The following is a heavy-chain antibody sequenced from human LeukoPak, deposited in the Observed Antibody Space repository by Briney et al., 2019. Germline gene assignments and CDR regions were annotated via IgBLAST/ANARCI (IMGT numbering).Heavy chain of an antibody. CDR3: AKMDNSATFDY. Sequence: GGSLRLSCAASGFTVSSNYMSWVRQAPGKGLEWVSVIYSGGSTYYADSVKGRFTISRDNSKNTLYLQMNSLRAEDTAVYYCAKMDNSATFDYWGQGTLVTVSS. V-gene: IGHV3-53*01. J-gene: IGHJ4*02. D-gene: IGHD2-15*01. CDR2: IYSGGST. CDR1: GFTVSSNY.